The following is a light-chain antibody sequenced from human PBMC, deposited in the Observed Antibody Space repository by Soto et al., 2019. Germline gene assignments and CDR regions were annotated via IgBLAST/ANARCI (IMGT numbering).Light chain of an antibody. V-gene: IGLV2-23*02. CDR3: CSYAGTRDV. J-gene: IGLJ2*01. CDR2: EVS. Sequence: QSALTQPASVSGSPGQSITISCTGTNSDIGNYNLVSWYQQHPGKAPKLMIYEVSKLPSGVSNRFSGSKSDNTASLTISGLQAEDEADYYCCSYAGTRDVFGGGTKLTVL. CDR1: NSDIGNYNL.